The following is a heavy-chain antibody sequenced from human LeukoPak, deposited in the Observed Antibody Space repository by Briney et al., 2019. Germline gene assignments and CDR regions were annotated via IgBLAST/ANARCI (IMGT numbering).Heavy chain of an antibody. J-gene: IGHJ5*02. Sequence: GESLQISCKASGYTFTTYCIAWVRQMPGKGLEWMGMICPGDSDIRYSPSFQGQVTISADKSISTAYLQWSSLKASDTAMYYCARRGENWFDPWGQGTLVNVSS. V-gene: IGHV5-51*01. CDR3: ARRGENWFDP. D-gene: IGHD3-16*01. CDR1: GYTFTTYC. CDR2: ICPGDSDI.